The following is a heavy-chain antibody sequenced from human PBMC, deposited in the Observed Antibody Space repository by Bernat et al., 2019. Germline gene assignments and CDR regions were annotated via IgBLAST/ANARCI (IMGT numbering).Heavy chain of an antibody. Sequence: EVQLLESGGGLVQPGGSLRLSCAASGFTFSSYAMSWVRQAPGKGLEWVSAISGSGGSTYYADSVKGRFTISRDNSKNTLYLQMNSLRAEDTAVYYCATRITMVRGFDYWGQGTLVTVSS. J-gene: IGHJ4*02. CDR2: ISGSGGST. D-gene: IGHD3-10*01. CDR1: GFTFSSYA. CDR3: ATRITMVRGFDY. V-gene: IGHV3-23*01.